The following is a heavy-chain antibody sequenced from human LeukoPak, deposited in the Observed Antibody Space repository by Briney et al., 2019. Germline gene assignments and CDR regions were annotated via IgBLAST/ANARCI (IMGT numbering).Heavy chain of an antibody. Sequence: GGSLRLSCAASGFTFGDYEMNWVRQAPGKGLEWVSYISSSGRRIYYADSVKGRFTISRDNAKNSLYLQMNSLRVDDTAIYYCARGPRDPTEYCSRGTCSPTYEVWGQGTLVTVSS. V-gene: IGHV3-48*03. CDR3: ARGPRDPTEYCSRGTCSPTYEV. CDR1: GFTFGDYE. D-gene: IGHD2-15*01. J-gene: IGHJ4*02. CDR2: ISSSGRRI.